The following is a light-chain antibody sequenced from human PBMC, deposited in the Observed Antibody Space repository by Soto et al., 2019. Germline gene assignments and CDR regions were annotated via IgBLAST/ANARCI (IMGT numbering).Light chain of an antibody. CDR2: EID. J-gene: IGLJ2*01. V-gene: IGLV2-8*01. CDR3: KSYAGQIPAI. CDR1: ANDIGRYNY. Sequence: QSALSQPPSASGFPGRSVTISCDGNANDIGRYNYVSWYQHHPGKAPAVVIYEIDKRHSVVPDRFSGSRTGNTASLTVSGLQADDEATDYCKSYAGQIPAIFGGGTKLTGL.